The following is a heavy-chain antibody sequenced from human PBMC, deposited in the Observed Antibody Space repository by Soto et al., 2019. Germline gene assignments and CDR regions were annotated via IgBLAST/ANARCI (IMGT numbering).Heavy chain of an antibody. V-gene: IGHV3-30*18. Sequence: QVQLVESGGGVVHPGTSLTLSCAASGFTFSSYGMHWVHQAPGKGLEWVAVISHDGGNRYYADSVKGRFTISRDDSKKMLYLQMTSLRVEDTAVYYCAKDPQDWLRSDFDYWGQGTLVTVSS. D-gene: IGHD5-12*01. CDR3: AKDPQDWLRSDFDY. CDR2: ISHDGGNR. CDR1: GFTFSSYG. J-gene: IGHJ4*02.